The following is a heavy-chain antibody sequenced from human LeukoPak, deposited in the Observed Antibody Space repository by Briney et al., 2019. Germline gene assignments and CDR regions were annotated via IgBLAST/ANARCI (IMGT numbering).Heavy chain of an antibody. CDR1: GGSISSYY. D-gene: IGHD3-16*01. Sequence: SETLSLTCTVSGGSISSYYWSWIRQPPGKGLEWIGYIYYSGSTSYNPSLKSRVTISVDTSKNQFSLKLSSVTAADTAVYYCASTGRLRLGELIIWGQGTLVTVSS. CDR3: ASTGRLRLGELII. CDR2: IYYSGST. J-gene: IGHJ4*02. V-gene: IGHV4-59*08.